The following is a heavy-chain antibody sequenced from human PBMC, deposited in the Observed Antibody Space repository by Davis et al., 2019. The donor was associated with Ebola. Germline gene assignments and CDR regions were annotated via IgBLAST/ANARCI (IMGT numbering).Heavy chain of an antibody. V-gene: IGHV4-59*08. Sequence: MPSETLSLTCTVSGGSISSYYWSWIRQPPEKGLEWVGYIYYSGSTNYNPSLKSRVTISVDTSKNQFSLKLSSVTAADTAVYFCARRSYSSSLIDSWGQGSLVTVSS. CDR1: GGSISSYY. J-gene: IGHJ4*02. CDR3: ARRSYSSSLIDS. CDR2: IYYSGST. D-gene: IGHD6-13*01.